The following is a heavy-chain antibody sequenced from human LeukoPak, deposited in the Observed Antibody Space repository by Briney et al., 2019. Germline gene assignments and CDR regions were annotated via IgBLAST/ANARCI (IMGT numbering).Heavy chain of an antibody. D-gene: IGHD2-15*01. Sequence: GGSLRLSCAASGFTFDDYAMHWVRQAPGMGLEWVSGISWDSGDIGYADSVKGRFTISRDNAKNSLYLQMNSLRAEDTAVYYCARDMVVAATYYYMDVWGKGTTVTVSS. V-gene: IGHV3-9*01. CDR2: ISWDSGDI. J-gene: IGHJ6*03. CDR3: ARDMVVAATYYYMDV. CDR1: GFTFDDYA.